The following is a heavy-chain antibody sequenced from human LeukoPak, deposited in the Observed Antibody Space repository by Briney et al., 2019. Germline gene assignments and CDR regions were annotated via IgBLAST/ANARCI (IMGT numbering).Heavy chain of an antibody. CDR1: GFTFSSYA. J-gene: IGHJ4*02. CDR3: AREPTVTHFDY. CDR2: ISYDGSNK. V-gene: IGHV3-30-3*01. D-gene: IGHD4-17*01. Sequence: GGSLRLSCAASGFTFSSYAMHWVRQAPGKGLEWVAVISYDGSNKYYADSVKGRFTISRDNSKNTLYLQMNSLRAEDTAVYYCAREPTVTHFDYWGQGTLVTVSS.